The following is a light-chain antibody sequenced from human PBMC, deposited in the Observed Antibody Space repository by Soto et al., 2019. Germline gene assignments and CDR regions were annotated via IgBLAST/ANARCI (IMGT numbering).Light chain of an antibody. CDR3: RQYNNWPIT. CDR1: QSVSSN. Sequence: EIVMTQSPATLSVSPGERATLSCRASQSVSSNLAWYQQKPGQAPRLLIYGASTRATGIPARFSGSGSGTAFSLTVSCLPSGGFAVYDWRQYNNWPITFGPGTKVDIK. J-gene: IGKJ3*01. V-gene: IGKV3-15*01. CDR2: GAS.